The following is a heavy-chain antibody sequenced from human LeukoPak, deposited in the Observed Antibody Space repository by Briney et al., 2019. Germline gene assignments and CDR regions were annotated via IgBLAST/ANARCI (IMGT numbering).Heavy chain of an antibody. D-gene: IGHD2-2*01. V-gene: IGHV3-23*01. Sequence: PGGSLRLSCIASGFTFTNYAMTWVRQAPGKGLEWVSAMSGGGGSTYYADSVKGRFTISRDNSKNTLYLQMSSLRAEDTAVYYCATPPGYCTDTSCYPIGYPLDYWGQGTLVTVSP. CDR1: GFTFTNYA. CDR2: MSGGGGST. J-gene: IGHJ4*02. CDR3: ATPPGYCTDTSCYPIGYPLDY.